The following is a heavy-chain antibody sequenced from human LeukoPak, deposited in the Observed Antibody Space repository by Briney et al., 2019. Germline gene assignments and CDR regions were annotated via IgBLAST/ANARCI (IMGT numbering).Heavy chain of an antibody. J-gene: IGHJ6*03. Sequence: SETLSLTCTVSGGSISSSSYFWAWIRQPPGTGLEWIASINYSGRTYYNPSLNSRLIISVDTAKRQFSLKLTSVTAADTAVYYCARHIGADWLLSYYYYYYMDVWGKGTTVTISS. V-gene: IGHV4-39*01. CDR1: GGSISSSSYF. CDR3: ARHIGADWLLSYYYYYYMDV. D-gene: IGHD3-9*01. CDR2: INYSGRT.